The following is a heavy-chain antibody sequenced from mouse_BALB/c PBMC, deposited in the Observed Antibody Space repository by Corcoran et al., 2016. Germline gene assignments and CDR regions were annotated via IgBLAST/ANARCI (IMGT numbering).Heavy chain of an antibody. J-gene: IGHJ4*01. Sequence: EVQLQQSGPELVKPGASVKMSCKASGYTFTDYYMDWVKQSHGESFEWIGRVNPYNGGTSYNQKFKGKATLTVDKSSSTAYMELNSLTSEDSAVYYCARSITTVVGAMDYWGQGTSVTVSS. D-gene: IGHD1-1*01. CDR3: ARSITTVVGAMDY. CDR2: VNPYNGGT. V-gene: IGHV1-19*01. CDR1: GYTFTDYY.